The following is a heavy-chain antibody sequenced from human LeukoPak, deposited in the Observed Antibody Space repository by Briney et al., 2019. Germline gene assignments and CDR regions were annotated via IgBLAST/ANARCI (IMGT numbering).Heavy chain of an antibody. Sequence: SETLSLTCAVYGGSFRGYYWSWIRQPPGKGLEWIGEINHSGSTNYNPSLKSRVTISVDTSKSQFSLKLSSVTAADTAVYYCARVVVVAAQHSYGMDVWGQGTTVTVSS. J-gene: IGHJ6*02. CDR1: GGSFRGYY. CDR2: INHSGST. V-gene: IGHV4-34*01. D-gene: IGHD2-15*01. CDR3: ARVVVVAAQHSYGMDV.